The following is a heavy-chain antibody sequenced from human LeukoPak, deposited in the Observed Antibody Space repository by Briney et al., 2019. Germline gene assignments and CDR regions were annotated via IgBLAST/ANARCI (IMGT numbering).Heavy chain of an antibody. J-gene: IGHJ6*02. CDR1: GFTFASYA. CDR3: ARDTGTYYDFWGSYLSYGMDV. CDR2: TSYDGNNK. V-gene: IGHV3-30-3*01. Sequence: GGSLRLSCAASGFTFASYAMHWVRQAPGKGLEWVAVTSYDGNNKYYAESVKGRFTISRDNSKDTIYLQMNSLRAEDTALYFCARDTGTYYDFWGSYLSYGMDVWGQGTTVAVSS. D-gene: IGHD3-3*01.